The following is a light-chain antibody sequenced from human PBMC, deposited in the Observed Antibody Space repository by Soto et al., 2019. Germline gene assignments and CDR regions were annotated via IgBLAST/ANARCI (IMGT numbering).Light chain of an antibody. V-gene: IGKV1-5*01. CDR1: QDISNF. CDR2: AAS. CDR3: QHYNSYSEA. J-gene: IGKJ1*01. Sequence: DIQMTQSPSTLSGSVGDRVIITCRASQDISNFLAWYQQKPGKAPQLLIYAASTLQTGVPSRFSGSGSGTEFTLTISSLQPDDFATYYCQHYNSYSEAFGQGTKVDIK.